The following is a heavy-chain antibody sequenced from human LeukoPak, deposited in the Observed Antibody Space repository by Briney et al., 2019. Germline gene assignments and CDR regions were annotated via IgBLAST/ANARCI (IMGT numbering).Heavy chain of an antibody. D-gene: IGHD1-14*01. CDR3: AREAQDFRTGNHRPGHYDYMDV. CDR2: IYYAGST. V-gene: IGHV4-59*01. CDR1: GGSISSYY. J-gene: IGHJ6*03. Sequence: SETLCLTCGVPGGSISSYYWSWIRQAPGKGLEWVGYIYYAGSTNYNPSLKRRVTIPVDMSTNQFSLRMTSVTAADTAVYYCAREAQDFRTGNHRPGHYDYMDVWGKGTAVTVSS.